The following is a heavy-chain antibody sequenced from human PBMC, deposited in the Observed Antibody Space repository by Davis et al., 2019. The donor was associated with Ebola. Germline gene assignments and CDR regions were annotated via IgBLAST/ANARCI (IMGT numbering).Heavy chain of an antibody. V-gene: IGHV4-39*07. CDR1: GGSISSSSYY. Sequence: SETLSLTCTVSGGSISSSSYYWGWIRQPPGKGLEWIGSIYYSGSTYYNPSLKSRVTISVDTSKNQFSLKLSSVTAADTAVYYCARASSSSWYLGYFDLWGRGTLVTVSS. CDR3: ARASSSSWYLGYFDL. D-gene: IGHD6-13*01. CDR2: IYYSGST. J-gene: IGHJ2*01.